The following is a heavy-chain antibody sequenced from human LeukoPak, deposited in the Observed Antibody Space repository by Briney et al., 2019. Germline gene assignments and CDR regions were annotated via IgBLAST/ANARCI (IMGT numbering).Heavy chain of an antibody. D-gene: IGHD2-2*01. V-gene: IGHV4-39*07. J-gene: IGHJ4*02. CDR3: GIFMDVVPGSMS. CDR2: ISHGGIT. Sequence: SETLSLTCTLSGGSIKSSDYYWAWLRQSPGKGPEWIGEISHGGITKHNPSLKSRVTMSQDTSKRQFSLKMNSMTAADTGVYYCGIFMDVVPGSMSWGLGTLVTVSS. CDR1: GGSIKSSDYY.